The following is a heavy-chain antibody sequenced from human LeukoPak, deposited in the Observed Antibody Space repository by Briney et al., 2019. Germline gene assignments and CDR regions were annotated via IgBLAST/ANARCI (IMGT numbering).Heavy chain of an antibody. V-gene: IGHV3-30*02. Sequence: GGSLRLSCAASGFTFSNYGMHWVRQAPGKGLEWVAFIRYDGSNKYYADSVKGRFTISRDNSKNTLYLQMNSLRAEDTAVYYCAKTGMGYCSSTSCYQPDYWGQGTLVTVSS. CDR3: AKTGMGYCSSTSCYQPDY. CDR1: GFTFSNYG. CDR2: IRYDGSNK. J-gene: IGHJ4*02. D-gene: IGHD2-2*01.